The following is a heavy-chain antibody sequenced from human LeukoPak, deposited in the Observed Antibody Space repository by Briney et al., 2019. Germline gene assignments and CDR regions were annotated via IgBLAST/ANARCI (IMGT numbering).Heavy chain of an antibody. CDR3: ARAGDTAMVRYYYYMDV. CDR2: IXXSGCT. Sequence: IXXSGCTNYNPSLKSRVTISVDTSKNQFSLKLGSVTAADTAVYYCARAGDTAMVRYYYYMDVWGKGTTVTVSS. J-gene: IGHJ6*03. V-gene: IGHV4-59*01. D-gene: IGHD5-18*01.